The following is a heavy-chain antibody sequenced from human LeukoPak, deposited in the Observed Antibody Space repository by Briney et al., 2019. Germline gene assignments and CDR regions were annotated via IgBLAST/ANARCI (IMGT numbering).Heavy chain of an antibody. J-gene: IGHJ3*02. V-gene: IGHV4-59*08. Sequence: SSETLSLTCTVSGGSISSYYWSWIRQPPGKGLEWIVYIYYSGSTNYNPSLKSRVTISVDTSKNQFSLKLSSVTAAHTAVYYCARLPGDSRGLNAFDIWGQGTMVTVSS. CDR2: IYYSGST. CDR3: ARLPGDSRGLNAFDI. CDR1: GGSISSYY. D-gene: IGHD3-10*01.